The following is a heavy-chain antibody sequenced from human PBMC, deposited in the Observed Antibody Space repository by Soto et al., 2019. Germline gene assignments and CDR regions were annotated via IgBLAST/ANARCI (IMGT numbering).Heavy chain of an antibody. CDR1: GFTVSSNY. V-gene: IGHV3-66*01. CDR2: IYSGGST. Sequence: EVQLVESGGGLVQPGGSLRLSCAASGFTVSSNYMSWVRQAPGKGLEWVSVIYSGGSTYYADSVKGRFTISRDNSKNTLYLQMNSLRAEDTAGYYCARATKYRNGAFDIWGQGTMVTVSS. CDR3: ARATKYRNGAFDI. J-gene: IGHJ3*02. D-gene: IGHD2-8*01.